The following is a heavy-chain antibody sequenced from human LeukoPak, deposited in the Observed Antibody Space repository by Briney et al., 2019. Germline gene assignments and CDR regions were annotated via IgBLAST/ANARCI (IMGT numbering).Heavy chain of an antibody. V-gene: IGHV4-4*07. J-gene: IGHJ4*02. Sequence: SETLSLTCTVSGGSISSYYWSWIRQPAGKGLEWIGRIYTSGSTNYNPSLKSRVTISVDTSKNQFSLKLSSVTAADTAVYYCARAQFLRGAEYYFDYWGQGTLVTVSS. D-gene: IGHD1-26*01. CDR2: IYTSGST. CDR3: ARAQFLRGAEYYFDY. CDR1: GGSISSYY.